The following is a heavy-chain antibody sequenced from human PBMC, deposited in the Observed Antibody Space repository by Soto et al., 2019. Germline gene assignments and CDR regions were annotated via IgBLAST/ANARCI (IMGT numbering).Heavy chain of an antibody. V-gene: IGHV1-69*08. D-gene: IGHD2-15*01. Sequence: QVQLVQSGAEVTKPGPSVKVSCKASGGTLSSYTFSWVRQAPGQGLEWMGRVIPNLGGTNYAKKFQGRFTIVVDTSTRTAYMELNSLRYEDSAVYYCARDKGYCSDTSCPDFDYWGQGTLVTVSS. CDR2: VIPNLGGT. CDR1: GGTLSSYT. CDR3: ARDKGYCSDTSCPDFDY. J-gene: IGHJ4*02.